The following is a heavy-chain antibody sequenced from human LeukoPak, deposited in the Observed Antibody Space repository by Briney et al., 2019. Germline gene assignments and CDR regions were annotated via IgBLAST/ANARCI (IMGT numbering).Heavy chain of an antibody. Sequence: SHSLCLTSTVSGGSVSRGSYYGSWIRQPPGKGLGWIGYTYYSGSTNYNPSPKSRVTISVDTSKIQFSLKLRSVTAADRAVYYCARVAGGYYYYYGMDVWGKGTTATVSS. J-gene: IGHJ6*04. D-gene: IGHD6-13*01. V-gene: IGHV4-61*01. CDR2: TYYSGST. CDR3: ARVAGGYYYYYGMDV. CDR1: GGSVSRGSYY.